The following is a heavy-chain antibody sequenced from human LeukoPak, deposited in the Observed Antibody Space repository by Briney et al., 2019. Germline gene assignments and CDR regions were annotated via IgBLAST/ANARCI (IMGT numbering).Heavy chain of an antibody. CDR1: GFTFSSYE. D-gene: IGHD3-22*01. Sequence: GGSLRLSCAASGFTFSSYEMNWVRQAPGKGLEWVSYISSSGSTIYYADPVKGRFTISRDNAKNSLYLQMNSLRAEDTAVYYCARGYYDASGYPNYWGQGTLVTVSS. CDR3: ARGYYDASGYPNY. J-gene: IGHJ4*02. CDR2: ISSSGSTI. V-gene: IGHV3-48*03.